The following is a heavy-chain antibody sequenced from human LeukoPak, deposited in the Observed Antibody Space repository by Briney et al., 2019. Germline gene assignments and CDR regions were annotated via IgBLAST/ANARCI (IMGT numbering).Heavy chain of an antibody. J-gene: IGHJ4*02. Sequence: KSSETLSLTCTVSGGSISSYYWSWIRQPPGKGLEWIGYIYYSGSTNYNPSLKSRVTISVDTSKNQFSLKLSSVTAAGTAVYYCARGRIFLGVDYWGQGTLVTVSS. CDR1: GGSISSYY. V-gene: IGHV4-59*01. CDR3: ARGRIFLGVDY. CDR2: IYYSGST. D-gene: IGHD2-15*01.